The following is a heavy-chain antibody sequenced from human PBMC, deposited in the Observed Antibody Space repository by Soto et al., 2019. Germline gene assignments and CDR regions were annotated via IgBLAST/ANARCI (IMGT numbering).Heavy chain of an antibody. CDR2: ISGSGGST. CDR3: AKGPHVGPLYYFDH. V-gene: IGHV3-23*01. D-gene: IGHD3-10*02. Sequence: GGSLRLSCAASGFTFSNYAMSWVRQAPGKGLEWVSAISGSGGSTYYADSVKGRFTISRDSSRNTLDLHMNSLRGEDTAVYYCAKGPHVGPLYYFDHWGQGTLVTVSS. CDR1: GFTFSNYA. J-gene: IGHJ4*02.